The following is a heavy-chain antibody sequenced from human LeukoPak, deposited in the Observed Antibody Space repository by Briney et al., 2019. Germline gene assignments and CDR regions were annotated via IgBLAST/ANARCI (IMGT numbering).Heavy chain of an antibody. Sequence: GRSLRLSCAASGFTFSSYGMHWVRQAPGKGLEWVAVIWYDGSNKYYADSVKGRFTISRDNSKNTLYLQMNSLRAEDTAVYYCAIDVEMATTDAFDIWGQGTMVTVSS. D-gene: IGHD5-24*01. CDR2: IWYDGSNK. J-gene: IGHJ3*02. CDR3: AIDVEMATTDAFDI. CDR1: GFTFSSYG. V-gene: IGHV3-33*01.